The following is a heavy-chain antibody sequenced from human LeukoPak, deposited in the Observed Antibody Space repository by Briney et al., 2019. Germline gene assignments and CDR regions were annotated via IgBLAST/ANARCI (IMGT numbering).Heavy chain of an antibody. Sequence: ASVKVSCKASGYTFTSYYMHWVRQAPGQGLEWMGIINPSGGSTSYAQKFQGRVTMTRDTSTSTVYMELSSLRSEDTAVYYCAREGKGYYDSSGYRAWGQGTLVTVSS. D-gene: IGHD3-22*01. J-gene: IGHJ5*02. CDR3: AREGKGYYDSSGYRA. CDR1: GYTFTSYY. CDR2: INPSGGST. V-gene: IGHV1-46*01.